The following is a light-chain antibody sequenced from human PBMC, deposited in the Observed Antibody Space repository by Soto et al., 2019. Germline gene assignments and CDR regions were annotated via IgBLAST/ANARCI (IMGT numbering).Light chain of an antibody. CDR1: QSVGRN. J-gene: IGKJ2*01. CDR2: GTS. CDR3: QQYNKWPYT. V-gene: IGKV3-15*01. Sequence: EIVMTQSPVALSVSPGESAALSCRASQSVGRNFAWYQQRPGQAPRVLIYGTSTRATGVPARFRGSGSGTDFTLTISGLQSEDFAVYYCQQYNKWPYTFGQGTRLEIK.